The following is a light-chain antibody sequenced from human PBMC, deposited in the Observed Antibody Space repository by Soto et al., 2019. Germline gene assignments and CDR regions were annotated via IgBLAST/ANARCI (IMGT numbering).Light chain of an antibody. Sequence: EIVLTQSPATLSLSPGERATLSCRASQSVSSYLAWYQQKPGQAPSLLIYDASNRATGIPARFSGSGSGTDFTLTISSLEPEEFAVYYCQQRSNWPPFTFGPGTKVDIK. CDR2: DAS. V-gene: IGKV3-11*01. CDR1: QSVSSY. CDR3: QQRSNWPPFT. J-gene: IGKJ3*01.